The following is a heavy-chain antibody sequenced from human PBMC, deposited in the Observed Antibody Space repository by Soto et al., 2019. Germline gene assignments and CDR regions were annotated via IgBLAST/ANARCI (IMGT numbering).Heavy chain of an antibody. J-gene: IGHJ4*02. CDR3: ARDGSGH. V-gene: IGHV3-66*01. CDR1: GLTVSTNP. CDR2: IYTGGGT. Sequence: EVQLVESGGGLVQPGGSLRLSCAVSGLTVSTNPMSWVRQAPGKGLEWVSVIYTGGGTHYADSVKGRFTISRDHSKNTVNLQMNSLRPEDTAVYYCARDGSGHWGQGTLVTVSS.